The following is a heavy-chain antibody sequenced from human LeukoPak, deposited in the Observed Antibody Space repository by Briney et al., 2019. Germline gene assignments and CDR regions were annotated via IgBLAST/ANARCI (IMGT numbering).Heavy chain of an antibody. CDR1: GGSFSGYY. CDR3: ARAGDYDYVWGSYRSSSFDY. V-gene: IGHV4-34*01. D-gene: IGHD3-16*02. Sequence: AETLSLTCAVYGGSFSGYYWSWIRQPPGKGLEWIGEISHSGSTNYNPSLKSRVTISVDTSKNQFSLKLSSVTAADTAVYYCARAGDYDYVWGSYRSSSFDYWGQGTLVTVSS. CDR2: ISHSGST. J-gene: IGHJ4*02.